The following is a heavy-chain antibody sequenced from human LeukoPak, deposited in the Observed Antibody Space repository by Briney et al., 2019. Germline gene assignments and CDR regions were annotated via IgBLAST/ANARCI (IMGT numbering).Heavy chain of an antibody. CDR1: GYTFTSYG. V-gene: IGHV1-18*01. CDR3: ATHHTTISGVVTANWFDP. J-gene: IGHJ5*02. D-gene: IGHD3-3*01. Sequence: ASVKVSCKASGYTFTSYGISWARQAPGQGLEWMGWISAYNGNTNYAQKLQGRVTMTTDTSTSTAYMELRSLRSDDTAVYYCATHHTTISGVVTANWFDPWGQGTLVTVSS. CDR2: ISAYNGNT.